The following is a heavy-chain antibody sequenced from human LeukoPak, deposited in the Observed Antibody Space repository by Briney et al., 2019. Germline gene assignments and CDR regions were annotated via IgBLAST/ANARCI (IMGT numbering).Heavy chain of an antibody. Sequence: GGSLRLSCAASGFTFSSYGMHWVRQAPGKGLEWVAFIRYDGSNKYYADSVKGRFTISRDNSKNTLYLQMNSLRAEDTAVYYCAKADIVVVPAAAEYFQHWGQGTLVTVSS. CDR2: IRYDGSNK. D-gene: IGHD2-2*01. CDR3: AKADIVVVPAAAEYFQH. CDR1: GFTFSSYG. J-gene: IGHJ1*01. V-gene: IGHV3-30*02.